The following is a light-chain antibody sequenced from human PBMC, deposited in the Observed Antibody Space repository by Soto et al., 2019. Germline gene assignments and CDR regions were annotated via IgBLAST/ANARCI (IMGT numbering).Light chain of an antibody. CDR2: EVS. Sequence: QSALTQPPSASGSPGQSVTISCTGTSSDIGGYNYISWYQQHPGKAPKLMIYEVSKRPSGVPDRFSASKSGNTASLTVSGLQAEDEADYYCASYAVSNVVFGGGTKLT. V-gene: IGLV2-8*01. CDR3: ASYAVSNVV. J-gene: IGLJ2*01. CDR1: SSDIGGYNY.